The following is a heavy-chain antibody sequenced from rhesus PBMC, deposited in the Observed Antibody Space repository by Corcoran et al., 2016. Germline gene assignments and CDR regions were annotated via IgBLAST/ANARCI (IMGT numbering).Heavy chain of an antibody. J-gene: IGHJ4*01. CDR3: AALQLLGAFDS. Sequence: EVQLVESGGGLVQPGGSLRLSWVASGFLFSSFGMEWVRQAPGKGLNWFSYINGGGNSPYYTDSVRGRFTVSRDNSRSTLSPQMNSLRPEDTAVYYCAALQLLGAFDSWGQGVLVTVSS. CDR1: GFLFSSFG. CDR2: INGGGNSP. D-gene: IGHD1-26*01. V-gene: IGHV3S5*01.